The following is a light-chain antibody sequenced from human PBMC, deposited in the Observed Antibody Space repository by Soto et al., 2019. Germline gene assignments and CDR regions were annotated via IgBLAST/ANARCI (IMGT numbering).Light chain of an antibody. Sequence: DIQMTQSPSSLSASXGDRVTITCQASQNINNYLNWYQQKPGRAPKLLIYDASNLEAGVPSRFRGSGSGTDFTFSISRLQPEDIATYYCQKYENLPTFGQGTRLEI. J-gene: IGKJ5*01. CDR1: QNINNY. CDR2: DAS. V-gene: IGKV1-33*01. CDR3: QKYENLPT.